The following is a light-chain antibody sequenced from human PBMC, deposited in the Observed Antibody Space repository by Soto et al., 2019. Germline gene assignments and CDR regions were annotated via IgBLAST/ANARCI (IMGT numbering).Light chain of an antibody. CDR1: SSDVGGYNY. CDR2: DVS. CDR3: SSYTTSNTRQIV. J-gene: IGLJ1*01. Sequence: ALTQPASVSGSPGQSITISCTGTSSDVGGYNYVSWYQHHPGKAPKLIIYDVSNRPSGVSIRFSGSKSDNTASLTISGLQPEDEADYHCSSYTTSNTRQIVFGTGTKLTVL. V-gene: IGLV2-14*03.